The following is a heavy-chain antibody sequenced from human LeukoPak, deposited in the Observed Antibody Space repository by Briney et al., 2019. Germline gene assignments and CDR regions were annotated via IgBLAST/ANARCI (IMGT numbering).Heavy chain of an antibody. D-gene: IGHD3-10*01. CDR1: GYTFTGYY. CDR3: ARGYGSGSLSFDAFDI. J-gene: IGHJ3*02. CDR2: INPNSGGT. V-gene: IGHV1-2*02. Sequence: ASVKVSRKASGYTFTGYYMHWVRPAPGQGLEWMGWINPNSGGTNYGQKFQGRVTVNRDTSISTAYMELSRRRSDDTAVYYCARGYGSGSLSFDAFDIWGEGTMVTVPS.